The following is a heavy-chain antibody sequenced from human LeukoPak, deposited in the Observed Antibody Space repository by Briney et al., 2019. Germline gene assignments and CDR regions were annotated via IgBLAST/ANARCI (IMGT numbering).Heavy chain of an antibody. CDR2: ISAYNGNT. V-gene: IGHV1-18*01. J-gene: IGHJ4*02. CDR1: GYTFTSYG. D-gene: IGHD3-10*01. Sequence: VSVKVSCKASGYTFTSYGISWVRQAPGQGLEWMGWISAYNGNTNYAQKLQGRVTMTTDTSTSTAYMELRSLRSDDTAVYYCARDKTSMVRGVMYYWGQGTLVTVSS. CDR3: ARDKTSMVRGVMYY.